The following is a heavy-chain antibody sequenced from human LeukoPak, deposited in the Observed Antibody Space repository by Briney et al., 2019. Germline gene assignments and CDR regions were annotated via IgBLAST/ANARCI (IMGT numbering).Heavy chain of an antibody. Sequence: PGGSLRPSCAASGFTFSSYAMSWVRQAPGKGLGWVSGISGSGGSTYYADSVKGRFTISRDNSKNTLYLQMNSLRAEDTAVYFCAVQAYCGGDCYSGRFDPWGQGTLVTVSS. V-gene: IGHV3-23*01. D-gene: IGHD2-21*02. J-gene: IGHJ5*02. CDR3: AVQAYCGGDCYSGRFDP. CDR2: ISGSGGST. CDR1: GFTFSSYA.